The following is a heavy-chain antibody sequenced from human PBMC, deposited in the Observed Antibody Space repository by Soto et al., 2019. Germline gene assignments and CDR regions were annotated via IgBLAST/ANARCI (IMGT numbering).Heavy chain of an antibody. Sequence: AASVKVSCKVSGYTLTELSMHWVRQAPGKGLEWMGGFDPEDGETIYAQKFQGRVTMTEDTSTDTAYMELSSLRSEDTAVYYCATASGYCSGGSCYSGDYYYYYMDVWGKGTTVTVSS. D-gene: IGHD2-15*01. CDR1: GYTLTELS. CDR3: ATASGYCSGGSCYSGDYYYYYMDV. CDR2: FDPEDGET. J-gene: IGHJ6*03. V-gene: IGHV1-24*01.